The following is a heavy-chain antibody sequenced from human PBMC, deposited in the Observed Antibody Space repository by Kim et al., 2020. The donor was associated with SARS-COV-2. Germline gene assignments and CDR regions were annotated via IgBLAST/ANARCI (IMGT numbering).Heavy chain of an antibody. CDR1: GFSLSTSGMC. Sequence: SGPTLVNPTQTLTLTCTFSGFSLSTSGMCVSWIRQPPGKALEWLALIDWDDDKYYSTSLKTRLTISKDTSKNQLVLTMTNMDPVDTATYYCARTRVEMATIVVYYYGMDVWGQGNTVTVSS. J-gene: IGHJ6*02. CDR3: ARTRVEMATIVVYYYGMDV. CDR2: IDWDDDK. D-gene: IGHD5-12*01. V-gene: IGHV2-70*01.